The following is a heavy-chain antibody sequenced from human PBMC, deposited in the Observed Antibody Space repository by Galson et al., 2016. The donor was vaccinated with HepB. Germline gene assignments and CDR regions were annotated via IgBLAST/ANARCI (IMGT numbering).Heavy chain of an antibody. CDR1: GFTFKTYA. CDR3: AKGTGGVFAPSYYFDY. D-gene: IGHD3-16*02. V-gene: IGHV3-33*06. Sequence: SLRLSCAASGFTFKTYAMHWVRQAPGKGLDWVAVIWHDGSKKYFADSTKGRFTVSRDNSKNTLYLHIRSLAGEDTAVYYCAKGTGGVFAPSYYFDYWGPGTLVAVSS. CDR2: IWHDGSKK. J-gene: IGHJ4*02.